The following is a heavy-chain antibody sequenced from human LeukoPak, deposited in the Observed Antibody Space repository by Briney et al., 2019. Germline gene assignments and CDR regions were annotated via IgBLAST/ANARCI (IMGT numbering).Heavy chain of an antibody. CDR1: GGTFIIYG. J-gene: IGHJ1*01. V-gene: IGHV1-69*04. D-gene: IGHD6-13*01. CDR2: ISPSLGIA. Sequence: GASVRVSSKASGGTFIIYGITWVRQAPGEGVEWRGRISPSLGIADYTQKLQGRVTITAEKSTNTAYMELRRLTSEDTAMYFCAREYARSRSWAAHWGQGTLVTVSP. CDR3: AREYARSRSWAAH.